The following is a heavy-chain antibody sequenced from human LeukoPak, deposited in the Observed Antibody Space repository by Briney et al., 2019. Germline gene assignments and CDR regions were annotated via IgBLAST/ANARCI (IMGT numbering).Heavy chain of an antibody. D-gene: IGHD6-19*01. V-gene: IGHV4-34*01. Sequence: SETLSLTCAAYGGSFSGYYWSWIRQPPGKGLEWIGEINHSGSTNYNPSLKSRVTISVDTSKNQFSLKLSSVTAADTAVYYCARGPSISGWYYFDYWGQGTLVTVSS. J-gene: IGHJ4*02. CDR1: GGSFSGYY. CDR2: INHSGST. CDR3: ARGPSISGWYYFDY.